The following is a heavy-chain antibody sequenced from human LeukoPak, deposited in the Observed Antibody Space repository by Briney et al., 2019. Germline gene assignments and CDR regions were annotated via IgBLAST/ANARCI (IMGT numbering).Heavy chain of an antibody. CDR3: ARERRGCAFDI. Sequence: PGGSLRLSCAASGFTFSSYAMHWVRQAPGKGLKWVAVISYDGSNKYYADSVKGRFTISRDNSKNTLYLQMNSLRAEDTAVYYCARERRGCAFDIWGQGTMVTVSS. CDR1: GFTFSSYA. J-gene: IGHJ3*02. V-gene: IGHV3-30*04. CDR2: ISYDGSNK. D-gene: IGHD6-19*01.